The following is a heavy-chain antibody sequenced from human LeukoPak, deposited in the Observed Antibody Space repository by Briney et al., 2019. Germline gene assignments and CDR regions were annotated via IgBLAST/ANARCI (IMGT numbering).Heavy chain of an antibody. Sequence: GGSLRLSCAASGFTFSDYSMNWVRQAPGKGLEWVGFIRSKVYGGTTEYAASVKVRFTISRDDSKSIAYLQMTSLKTEDAGVYYCTRFTIVGVVDAFDIWGQGTMVTVSS. CDR1: GFTFSDYS. CDR2: IRSKVYGGTT. CDR3: TRFTIVGVVDAFDI. D-gene: IGHD3-3*01. V-gene: IGHV3-49*04. J-gene: IGHJ3*02.